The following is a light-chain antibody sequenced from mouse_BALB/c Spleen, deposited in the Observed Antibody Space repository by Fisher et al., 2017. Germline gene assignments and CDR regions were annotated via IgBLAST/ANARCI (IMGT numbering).Light chain of an antibody. CDR3: QQYSGYPLT. Sequence: DIVMTQSTAIMSASPGEKVTMTCRASSSVSSSYLHWYQQKSGASPKLWIYSTSNLASGVPARFSGSGSGTSYSLTISSVVAEDAATYYCQQYSGYPLTFGAGTKLELK. CDR2: STS. V-gene: IGKV4-57-1*01. CDR1: SSVSSSY. J-gene: IGKJ5*01.